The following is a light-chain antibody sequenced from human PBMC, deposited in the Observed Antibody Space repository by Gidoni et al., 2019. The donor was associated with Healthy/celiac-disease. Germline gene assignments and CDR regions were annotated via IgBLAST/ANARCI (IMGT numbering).Light chain of an antibody. CDR2: WAS. Sequence: DLVMTQSPVSLAVSLGERATINCKSSQSVLYSSNNKNYLAWYQQKPGQPPKLLIYWASTRESGVPDRFSGSGSGTDFTLTISSLQAEDVAVYYCQQYYSTPTWTFGQGTKVEIK. V-gene: IGKV4-1*01. CDR3: QQYYSTPTWT. J-gene: IGKJ1*01. CDR1: QSVLYSSNNKNY.